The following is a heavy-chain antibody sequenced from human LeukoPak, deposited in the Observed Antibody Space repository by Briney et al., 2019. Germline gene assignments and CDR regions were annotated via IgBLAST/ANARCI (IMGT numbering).Heavy chain of an antibody. CDR3: AKRPCTNGVCYALLDY. CDR2: ISSSSSYI. CDR1: GFTFSSYS. V-gene: IGHV3-21*04. D-gene: IGHD2-8*01. J-gene: IGHJ4*02. Sequence: GGSLRLSCAASGFTFSSYSMDWVRQAPGKGLEWVSSISSSSSYIYYADSVKGRFTISRDNAKNTLYLQMNSLRAEDTAIYYCAKRPCTNGVCYALLDYWGQGTLVTVSS.